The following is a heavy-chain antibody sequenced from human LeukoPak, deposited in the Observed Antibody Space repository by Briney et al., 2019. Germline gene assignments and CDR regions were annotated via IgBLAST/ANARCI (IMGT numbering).Heavy chain of an antibody. V-gene: IGHV4-39*07. CDR3: ARVPGIAASNWFDP. CDR1: GGSISSSSYY. Sequence: SETLSLTCTVSGGSISSSSYYWGWIRQPPGKGLEWIGEINHSGSTNYNPSLKSRVTISVDTSKNQFSLKLSSVTAADTAVYYCARVPGIAASNWFDPWGQGTLVTVSS. J-gene: IGHJ5*02. D-gene: IGHD6-13*01. CDR2: INHSGST.